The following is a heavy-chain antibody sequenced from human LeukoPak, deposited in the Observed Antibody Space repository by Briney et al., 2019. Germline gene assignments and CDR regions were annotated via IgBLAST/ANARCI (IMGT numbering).Heavy chain of an antibody. CDR3: TKFYYDVLTGYRGMDV. J-gene: IGHJ6*02. Sequence: GGSLTLSCAASGFTFSASAIHWVRQASGKGLEWVGRIRSKADDFATAYAASVKGRFLISRDDSKNTAYLQMNSLKTDDTAVYYCTKFYYDVLTGYRGMDVWGQGTTVTVSS. CDR2: IRSKADDFAT. CDR1: GFTFSASA. D-gene: IGHD3-9*01. V-gene: IGHV3-73*01.